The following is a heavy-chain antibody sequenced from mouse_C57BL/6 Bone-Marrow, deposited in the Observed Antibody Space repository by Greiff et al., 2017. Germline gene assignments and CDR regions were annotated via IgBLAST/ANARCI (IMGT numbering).Heavy chain of an antibody. V-gene: IGHV1-61*01. CDR1: GYTFTSYW. J-gene: IGHJ3*01. CDR3: ARSWSWFAY. Sequence: QVQLQQPGAELVRPGSSVKLSCKASGYTFTSYWMDWVKQRPGQGLEWIGNIYPSDSETHYNQKFKDKATLTVDKSSSKAYMQLSSLTSEDSAVYCCARSWSWFAYWGQGTLVTVSA. CDR2: IYPSDSET.